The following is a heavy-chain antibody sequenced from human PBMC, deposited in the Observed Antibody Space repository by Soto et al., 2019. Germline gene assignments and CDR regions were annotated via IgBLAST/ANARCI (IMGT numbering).Heavy chain of an antibody. CDR3: AGTCNLGVDTYYFDY. D-gene: IGHD3-16*01. CDR1: GFTFSNSG. CDR2: IWYDGSNE. Sequence: GGSLRLSCAASGFTFSNSGMNWVRQTPGKGLEWVALIWYDGSNEFYAESVKGRFTISRDNSQNTVYLQMNSLSAEDTAVYYCAGTCNLGVDTYYFDYWGQGTLVTVSS. V-gene: IGHV3-33*01. J-gene: IGHJ4*02.